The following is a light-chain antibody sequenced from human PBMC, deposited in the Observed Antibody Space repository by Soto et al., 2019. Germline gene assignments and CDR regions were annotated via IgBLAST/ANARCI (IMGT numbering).Light chain of an antibody. CDR1: SSNIGGNT. CDR3: AAWDDSLTGPL. J-gene: IGLJ3*02. V-gene: IGLV1-44*01. CDR2: SDD. Sequence: QSVLTQPPSASGTPGQWVTISCSGSSSNIGGNTVNWYQHLPGTAPKLLIYSDDRRPSGVPDRFSGSKSGTSASLAISGLRSEDEADYSCAAWDDSLTGPLFGGGTKLTVL.